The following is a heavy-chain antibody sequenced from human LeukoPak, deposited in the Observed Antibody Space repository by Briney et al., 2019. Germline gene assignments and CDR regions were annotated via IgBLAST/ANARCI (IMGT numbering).Heavy chain of an antibody. Sequence: SVKFSCKASGGTFSSYAISWVRQAPGQGLEWMGRIIPIFGTANYAQKFQGRVTITTDESTSTAYMELSSLRSEDTAVYYCARGRLKQYYFDYWGQGTLVTVSS. V-gene: IGHV1-69*05. D-gene: IGHD4-11*01. CDR3: ARGRLKQYYFDY. J-gene: IGHJ4*02. CDR1: GGTFSSYA. CDR2: IIPIFGTA.